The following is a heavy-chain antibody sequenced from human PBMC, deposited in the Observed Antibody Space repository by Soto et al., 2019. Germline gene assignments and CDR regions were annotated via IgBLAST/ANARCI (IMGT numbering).Heavy chain of an antibody. Sequence: SETLSLTCTVSGDSISSSSYYWGWFRQPPGKGLEWIGNIYYSGTAYYTPSLKSRVAISVDTSKNQFSLKLSSVTAADTAVFYCGRVPRRASVPRDYWGQGTLVTVSS. J-gene: IGHJ4*02. D-gene: IGHD6-19*01. CDR3: GRVPRRASVPRDY. CDR1: GDSISSSSYY. V-gene: IGHV4-39*02. CDR2: IYYSGTA.